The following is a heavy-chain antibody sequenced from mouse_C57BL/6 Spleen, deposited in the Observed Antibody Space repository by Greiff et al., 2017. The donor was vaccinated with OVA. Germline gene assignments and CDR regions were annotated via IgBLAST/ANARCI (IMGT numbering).Heavy chain of an antibody. CDR1: GYTFTDYE. CDR3: TRGGLSRRDWYFDV. D-gene: IGHD2-12*01. CDR2: IDPETGGT. Sequence: QVQLQQSGPELVRPGASVTLSCKASGYTFTDYEMHWVKQTPVHGLEWIGAIDPETGGTAYNQKFKGKAILTADKSSSTAYMELRSLTSEDSAVYYCTRGGLSRRDWYFDVWGTGTTVTVSS. V-gene: IGHV1-15*01. J-gene: IGHJ1*03.